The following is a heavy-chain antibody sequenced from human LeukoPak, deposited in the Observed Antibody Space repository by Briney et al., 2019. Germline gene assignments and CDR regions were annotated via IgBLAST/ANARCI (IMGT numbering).Heavy chain of an antibody. J-gene: IGHJ4*02. V-gene: IGHV1-2*02. CDR1: GYTFTGYY. CDR2: INPNSGGT. D-gene: IGHD3-10*02. Sequence: ASVKVSCKASGYTFTGYYMHWVRQAPGQGLEWMGWINPNSGGTNYAQKFQGRVTMTRDTSISTAYMELSRLRSDDTAVYYCASTSVVRGAIPNSFDYWGQGTLVTVSS. CDR3: ASTSVVRGAIPNSFDY.